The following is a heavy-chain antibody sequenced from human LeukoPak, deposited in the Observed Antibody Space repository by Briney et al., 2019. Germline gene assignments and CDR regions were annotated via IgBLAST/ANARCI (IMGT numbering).Heavy chain of an antibody. V-gene: IGHV4-38-2*02. CDR2: IYHSGST. Sequence: SETLSLTCSVSGYSISSGNYWGWIRLPPGKGLQWIGSIYHSGSTYYNPSLKSRVTISVDTSKNQFSLKLSSMTAADTAVYYCARDYYDSSGYVGAFDIWGQGTMVTVSS. J-gene: IGHJ3*02. CDR1: GYSISSGNY. CDR3: ARDYYDSSGYVGAFDI. D-gene: IGHD3-22*01.